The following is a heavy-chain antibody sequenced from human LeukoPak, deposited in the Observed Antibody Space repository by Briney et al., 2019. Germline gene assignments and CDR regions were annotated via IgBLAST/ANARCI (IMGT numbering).Heavy chain of an antibody. Sequence: GGSLRLSCAVSGFIFRNASMSWVRQAPGKGLEWVGRIKSKADGGTIDYAAPVKGRFSISRDDSTNTLYLQMKSLKTEDTAVYFCAHRDTTMVRVDYWGQGTLVTVSS. CDR3: AHRDTTMVRVDY. V-gene: IGHV3-15*01. D-gene: IGHD5-18*01. CDR1: GFIFRNAS. CDR2: IKSKADGGTI. J-gene: IGHJ4*02.